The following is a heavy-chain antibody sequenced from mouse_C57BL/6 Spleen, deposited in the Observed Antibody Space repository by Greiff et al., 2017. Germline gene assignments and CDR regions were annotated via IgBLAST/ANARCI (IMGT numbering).Heavy chain of an antibody. Sequence: VQLQQSGPELVKPGASVKISCKASGYTFTDYYMNWVKQSHGKSLEWIGDINPNNGGTSYNQKFKGKATLTVDKSSSTAYMELRSLTSEDSAVYYCARGPGWAHYFDYWGQGTTLTVSS. D-gene: IGHD1-2*01. J-gene: IGHJ2*01. CDR1: GYTFTDYY. CDR3: ARGPGWAHYFDY. V-gene: IGHV1-26*01. CDR2: INPNNGGT.